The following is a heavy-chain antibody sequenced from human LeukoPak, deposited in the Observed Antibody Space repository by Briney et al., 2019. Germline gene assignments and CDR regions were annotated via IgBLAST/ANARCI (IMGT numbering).Heavy chain of an antibody. Sequence: ASVKVSCKASGYTFTSYYMHWVRQAPGQGLEWMGIINPSGGSTSYAQKFQGRVTMTRDTSTSTAYMELSSLRSEDTAVYYCAMAYCTNGVCYYYYGMDVWGQGTTVTVSS. CDR2: INPSGGST. D-gene: IGHD2-8*01. J-gene: IGHJ6*02. CDR3: AMAYCTNGVCYYYYGMDV. V-gene: IGHV1-46*01. CDR1: GYTFTSYY.